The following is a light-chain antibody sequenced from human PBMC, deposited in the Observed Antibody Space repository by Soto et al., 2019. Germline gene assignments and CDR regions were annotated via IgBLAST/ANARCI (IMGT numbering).Light chain of an antibody. V-gene: IGKV1-39*01. CDR2: AAC. Sequence: DIQMTQSPSSLSASVGDRVTITCRASQSISSYLNWYQQKPGKAPKLLIYAACSLQSGVPSRFSGSVSGTDFTLTISSLQPEDFATYYCQQSYSTPCFGQGTRLEIK. CDR1: QSISSY. J-gene: IGKJ5*01. CDR3: QQSYSTPC.